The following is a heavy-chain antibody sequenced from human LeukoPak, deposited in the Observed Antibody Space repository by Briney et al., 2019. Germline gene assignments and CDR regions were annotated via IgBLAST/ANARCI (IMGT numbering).Heavy chain of an antibody. J-gene: IGHJ6*02. Sequence: ASVKVSCKTSGYTFTGYYMHWVRQAPGQGLEWMGWINPNSGGTNYAQKSQGRVTMTRDTSISTAYMELSRLRSDDTAVYYCARDSAKYYGSGSTPRLYYYGMDVWGQGTTVTVSS. CDR3: ARDSAKYYGSGSTPRLYYYGMDV. CDR1: GYTFTGYY. CDR2: INPNSGGT. V-gene: IGHV1-2*02. D-gene: IGHD3-10*01.